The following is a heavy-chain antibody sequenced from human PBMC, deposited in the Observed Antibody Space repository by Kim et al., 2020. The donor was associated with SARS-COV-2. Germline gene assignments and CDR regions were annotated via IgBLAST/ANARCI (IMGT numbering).Heavy chain of an antibody. CDR3: ANGLQSHAYLVAMAV. V-gene: IGHV3-23*01. Sequence: GGSLRLSCEGSGFDFDTFAITWVRQAPGKGLEWVSRITAHNVVMYYANSVKGRFTASRDNSKAYLQMEGLRGEDTAIYYCANGLQSHAYLVAMAVWGQGT. CDR2: ITAHNVVM. J-gene: IGHJ6*02. D-gene: IGHD3-16*01. CDR1: GFDFDTFA.